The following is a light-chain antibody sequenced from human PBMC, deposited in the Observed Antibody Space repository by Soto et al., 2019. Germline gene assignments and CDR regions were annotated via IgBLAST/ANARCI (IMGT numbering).Light chain of an antibody. CDR1: QSVSSSY. CDR3: QQYGSSAT. J-gene: IGKJ5*01. Sequence: EIVLTQSPGTLSLSPGERATLSCRASQSVSSSYLAWYQQKPGQAPRLLIYGASSRATGIPDRFSGSGSGTYFTLTISRLEPEDFAVYYWQQYGSSATFGQGTRLEIK. V-gene: IGKV3-20*01. CDR2: GAS.